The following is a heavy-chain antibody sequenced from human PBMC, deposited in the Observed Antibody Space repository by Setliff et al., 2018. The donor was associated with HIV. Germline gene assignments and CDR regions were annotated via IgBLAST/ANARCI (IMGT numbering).Heavy chain of an antibody. CDR1: GGSISSGTYY. CDR3: ASRVYYYDESRILREEGFVP. V-gene: IGHV4-39*01. Sequence: SETLSLTCNVSGGSISSGTYYWSWIRQPLGKGLEWTGSIYHTGKTYYNSALKNRLTISVDTSKNQFSLELSSVTAADTAVYYCASRVYYYDESRILREEGFVPWGQGTLVTVSS. D-gene: IGHD3-22*01. CDR2: IYHTGKT. J-gene: IGHJ5*02.